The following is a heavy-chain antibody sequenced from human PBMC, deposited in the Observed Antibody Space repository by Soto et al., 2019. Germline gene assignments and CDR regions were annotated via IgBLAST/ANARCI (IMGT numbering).Heavy chain of an antibody. CDR3: ARVGSSGWYPDY. CDR2: IFYTGST. J-gene: IGHJ4*02. Sequence: SETLSLTCTVSGGSISGHYWIWIRQSPGKGLEWIGYIFYTGSTNYNPSLKSRVTLSVDTSKNQFSLRLNSVTAADTAVYYCARVGSSGWYPDYWGQGTRVTVSS. D-gene: IGHD6-19*01. V-gene: IGHV4-59*11. CDR1: GGSISGHY.